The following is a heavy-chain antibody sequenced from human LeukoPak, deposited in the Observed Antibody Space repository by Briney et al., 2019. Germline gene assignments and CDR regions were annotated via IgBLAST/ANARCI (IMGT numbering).Heavy chain of an antibody. J-gene: IGHJ4*02. CDR1: GYTFTSYY. Sequence: ASVKVSCKASGYTFTSYYIHWVRQAPGQGLAWMGIINLSAGSTSYAQKFQGRLTMTRDTSTSTVYMELSSLRSEDTAVYYCARDLGTMIVLEYWGQGTLVTVSS. D-gene: IGHD3-22*01. CDR2: INLSAGST. CDR3: ARDLGTMIVLEY. V-gene: IGHV1-46*01.